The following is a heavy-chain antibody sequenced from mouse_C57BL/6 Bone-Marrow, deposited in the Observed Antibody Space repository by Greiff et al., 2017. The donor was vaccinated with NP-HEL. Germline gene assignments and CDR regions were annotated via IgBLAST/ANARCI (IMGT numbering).Heavy chain of an antibody. CDR1: GYTFTSYW. V-gene: IGHV1-55*01. CDR3: ARWGVSWFAY. J-gene: IGHJ3*01. CDR2: IFPGSGST. Sequence: QVQLQQPGAELVKPGASVKMSCKASGYTFTSYWLTWVKQRPGQGLEWIGDIFPGSGSTNYNEKFKSKATLTVDTSSSTAYMQLSSLTSEDSAVYYCARWGVSWFAYWGQGTLVTVSA.